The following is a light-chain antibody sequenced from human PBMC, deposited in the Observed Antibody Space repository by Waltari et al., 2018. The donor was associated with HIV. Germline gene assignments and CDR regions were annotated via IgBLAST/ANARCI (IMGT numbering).Light chain of an antibody. CDR3: SSYRTNNTIV. CDR2: EVK. J-gene: IGLJ1*01. CDR1: SSDVGTYHR. Sequence: QSALTQPPSVSASPGQSVTISCTGTSSDVGTYHRVSWYLQPPGTAPRIIIYEVKNLPSGVPDRFSGSKSGNTASLTISGLQAEDEADYYCSSYRTNNTIVFGTGTKVTVL. V-gene: IGLV2-18*02.